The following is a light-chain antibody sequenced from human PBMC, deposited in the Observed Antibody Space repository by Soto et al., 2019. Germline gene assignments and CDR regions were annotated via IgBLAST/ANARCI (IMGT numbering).Light chain of an antibody. CDR3: SSYTSNSSYV. Sequence: QSVLTQPASVSGSPGQSITVSCTGTSSDVGGYNSVSWYQQHPGKPPKLIIYEVSNRPSGVSDRFSGSKSGNTASLTISGLQAEDEDDYYCSSYTSNSSYVFANGTKV. J-gene: IGLJ1*01. CDR1: SSDVGGYNS. V-gene: IGLV2-14*03. CDR2: EVS.